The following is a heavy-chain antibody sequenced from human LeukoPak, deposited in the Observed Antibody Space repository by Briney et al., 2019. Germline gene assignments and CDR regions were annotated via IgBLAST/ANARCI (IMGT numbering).Heavy chain of an antibody. CDR3: ALWKYGNSPLDF. CDR1: GFTFSGYE. Sequence: GGSLRLSCAASGFTFSGYEMSWVRQAPGKGLEWVSCISSSGSTIYYADSVKGRFTISRDNAKNSLYLQMNSLRAEDTAVYYCALWKYGNSPLDFWGQGTLVTVSS. D-gene: IGHD6-6*01. V-gene: IGHV3-48*03. J-gene: IGHJ4*02. CDR2: ISSSGSTI.